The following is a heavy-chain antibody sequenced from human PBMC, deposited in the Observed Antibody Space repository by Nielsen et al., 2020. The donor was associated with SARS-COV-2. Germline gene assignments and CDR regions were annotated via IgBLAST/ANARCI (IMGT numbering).Heavy chain of an antibody. CDR1: GYTFSNYW. D-gene: IGHD3-10*01. Sequence: GESLKISCQGSGYTFSNYWIGWVRQMPGKGLEWMGIIYPGDSDTRYSPSFQGQVTISADKSISTAYLQWTILKASDSAIYYCARHRSVGGYYGSGIYKMDVWGQGTAVTVSS. CDR3: ARHRSVGGYYGSGIYKMDV. CDR2: IYPGDSDT. J-gene: IGHJ6*02. V-gene: IGHV5-51*01.